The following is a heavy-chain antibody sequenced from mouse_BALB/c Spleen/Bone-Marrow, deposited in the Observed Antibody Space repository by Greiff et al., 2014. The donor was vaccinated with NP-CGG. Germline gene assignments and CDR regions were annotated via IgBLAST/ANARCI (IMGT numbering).Heavy chain of an antibody. Sequence: VQLQQSGPGLVAPSQSLSITCTVSGFSLTDYGVSWIRQPPGKGLEWLGVIWGGGITYYNSTLKSRLSISKDNSKIQVFLKMNSLQTDDTAMYDCAKHDTTVVLDYWGQGTTLTVSS. J-gene: IGHJ2*01. CDR2: IWGGGIT. CDR1: GFSLTDYG. V-gene: IGHV2-6-5*01. CDR3: AKHDTTVVLDY. D-gene: IGHD1-1*01.